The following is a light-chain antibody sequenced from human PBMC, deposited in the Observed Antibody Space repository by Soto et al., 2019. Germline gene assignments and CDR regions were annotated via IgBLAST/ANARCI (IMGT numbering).Light chain of an antibody. CDR1: QDIRKY. J-gene: IGKJ1*01. Sequence: IQMTQSPSSLSASVGDRVTITCQATQDIRKYLNWYQQKPGKAPKLLIYDASSLETGVPSRFSGSGSGTEFILSINSLQPEDIATYYCLQVSSFPRTFGQGTKVDIK. CDR2: DAS. CDR3: LQVSSFPRT. V-gene: IGKV1-33*01.